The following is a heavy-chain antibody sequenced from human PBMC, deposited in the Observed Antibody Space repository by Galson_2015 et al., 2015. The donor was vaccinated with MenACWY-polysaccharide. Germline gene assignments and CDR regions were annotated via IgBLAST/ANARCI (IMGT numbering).Heavy chain of an antibody. CDR3: ARGHYGIDV. J-gene: IGHJ6*02. CDR2: IKKDGSEK. CDR1: GFTFSSYW. Sequence: SLRLSCAASGFTFSSYWMTWVRQAPGKGLEWVANIKKDGSEKYYVDSVKGRFTISRDNSKNSLYLQMHSVRAEDTAVYSCARGHYGIDVWGQGTTVTVSS. V-gene: IGHV3-7*01.